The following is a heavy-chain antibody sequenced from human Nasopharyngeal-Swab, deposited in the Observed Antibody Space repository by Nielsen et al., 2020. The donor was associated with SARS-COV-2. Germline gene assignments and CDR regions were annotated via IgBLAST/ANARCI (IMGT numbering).Heavy chain of an antibody. CDR3: RLAEDGTRADL. V-gene: IGHV5-51*01. J-gene: IGHJ4*02. Sequence: GESLKISCKGSGYSFTNYWIGWVRQMPGKGLEWIGITYPGASDTRYGPSFQGHVTISADKSISTAYLQWGSLKASDTAMYYCRLAEDGTRADLWGKGTQVIVSS. CDR1: GYSFTNYW. D-gene: IGHD6-13*01. CDR2: TYPGASDT.